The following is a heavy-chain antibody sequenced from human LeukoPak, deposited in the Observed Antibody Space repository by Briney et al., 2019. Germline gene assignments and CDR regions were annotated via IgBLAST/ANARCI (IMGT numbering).Heavy chain of an antibody. D-gene: IGHD1-26*01. CDR3: AKDLRSSADSKMGAADY. V-gene: IGHV3-11*04. Sequence: AGGSLRLSCAASGFTFSDYYMSWIRQAPGKGLEWVSYISSSGSTIYYADSVKGRFTISRDNAKNSLYLQMNSLRAEDTAVYYCAKDLRSSADSKMGAADYWGQGTLVTVSS. CDR2: ISSSGSTI. CDR1: GFTFSDYY. J-gene: IGHJ4*02.